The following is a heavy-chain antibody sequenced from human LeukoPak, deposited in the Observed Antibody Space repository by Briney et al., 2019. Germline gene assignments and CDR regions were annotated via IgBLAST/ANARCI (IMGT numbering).Heavy chain of an antibody. J-gene: IGHJ4*01. CDR3: ARLSYGWGSYYLTRIDY. CDR2: IYPRYSDT. D-gene: IGHD3-10*01. V-gene: IGHV5-51*01. Sequence: GESLKISCQGPGYSFTSYWIGWVRQLPGKGLEGMGIIYPRYSDTRYSPSFQGQATLSTHKPIRNAYLQWSSLKASDTSMYYCARLSYGWGSYYLTRIDYWGQGTLVTVSS. CDR1: GYSFTSYW.